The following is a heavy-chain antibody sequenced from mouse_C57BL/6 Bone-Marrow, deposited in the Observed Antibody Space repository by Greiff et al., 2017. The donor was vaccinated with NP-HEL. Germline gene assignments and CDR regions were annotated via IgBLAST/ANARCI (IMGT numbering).Heavy chain of an antibody. CDR3: ARHYYSNYFDY. D-gene: IGHD2-5*01. CDR1: GFTFSSYG. J-gene: IGHJ2*01. V-gene: IGHV5-6*01. Sequence: EVKLQESGGDLVKPGGSLKLSCAASGFTFSSYGMSWVRQTPDKRLEWVATISSGGSYTYYPDSVKGRFTISRDNAKNTLYLQMSSLTSEDTAMYYCARHYYSNYFDYWGQGTTLTVSS. CDR2: ISSGGSYT.